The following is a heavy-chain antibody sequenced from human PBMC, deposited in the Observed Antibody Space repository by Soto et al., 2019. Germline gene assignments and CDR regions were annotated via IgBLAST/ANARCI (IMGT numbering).Heavy chain of an antibody. D-gene: IGHD3-10*01. V-gene: IGHV3-30*18. J-gene: IGHJ6*02. CDR3: AKDTPYFASDV. CDR2: ISYDGSKK. Sequence: GGSLRLSCAASGFTFRSYDMHWVRQAPDKGLEWVAVISYDGSKKYYEDSVKGRFTISRDNSKNILYLQMNSLRAEDAAIYYCAKDTPYFASDVWGQGTTVTVSS. CDR1: GFTFRSYD.